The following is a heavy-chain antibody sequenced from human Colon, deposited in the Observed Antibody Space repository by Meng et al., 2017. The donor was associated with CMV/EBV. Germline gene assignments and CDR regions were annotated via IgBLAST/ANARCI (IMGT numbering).Heavy chain of an antibody. CDR3: AKAGVHIVEVIAIPEVDY. CDR2: ISGSGGST. V-gene: IGHV3-23*01. CDR1: GFTFSSYA. D-gene: IGHD2-21*01. J-gene: IGHJ4*02. Sequence: SCAASGFTFSSYAMSWVRQAPGKGLEWVSAISGSGGSTYYADSVKGRFTISRDNSKNTLYLQMNSLRAEDTAVYYCAKAGVHIVEVIAIPEVDYWGQGTLVTVSS.